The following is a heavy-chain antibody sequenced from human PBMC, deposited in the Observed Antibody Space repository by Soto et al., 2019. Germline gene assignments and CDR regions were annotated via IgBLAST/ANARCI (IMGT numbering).Heavy chain of an antibody. CDR1: GFTFRSYA. V-gene: IGHV3-30*04. CDR3: AKDLLYSGFDFADY. J-gene: IGHJ4*01. Sequence: GGSLRLSCAASGFTFRSYAMHWVRQAPGKGLEWVAVISYDGGYNYHADSVKGRFTISRDNSKNTVYLQMNSLRDEDTAVYYCAKDLLYSGFDFADYWGHGTLVTVSS. CDR2: ISYDGGYN. D-gene: IGHD5-12*01.